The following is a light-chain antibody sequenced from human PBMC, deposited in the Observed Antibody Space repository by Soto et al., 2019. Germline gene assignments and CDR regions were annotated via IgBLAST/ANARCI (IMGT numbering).Light chain of an antibody. CDR1: QTVRNNY. CDR3: QQFRSYPIT. V-gene: IGKV3-20*01. CDR2: DAS. Sequence: EFVLTQSPGTLSLSPGERATLSCRASQTVRNNYLAWYQQKPGQAPRLLIYDASSRATGIPDRFSGGGSGTDFTLTISRPEPEDFAVYYCQQFRSYPITFSGGTKVDIK. J-gene: IGKJ4*01.